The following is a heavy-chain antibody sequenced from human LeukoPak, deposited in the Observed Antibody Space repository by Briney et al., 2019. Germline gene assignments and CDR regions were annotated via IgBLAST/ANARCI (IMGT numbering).Heavy chain of an antibody. V-gene: IGHV4-59*01. CDR3: ASSLYYDFWSGSLDY. J-gene: IGHJ4*02. D-gene: IGHD3-3*01. CDR2: IYYSGST. Sequence: PSETLSLTCTVSGGSISSYYWSWIRQPPGEGLEWIGYIYYSGSTNYNPSLKSRVTISVDTSKNQFSLKLSSVTAADTAVYYCASSLYYDFWSGSLDYWGQGTLVTVSS. CDR1: GGSISSYY.